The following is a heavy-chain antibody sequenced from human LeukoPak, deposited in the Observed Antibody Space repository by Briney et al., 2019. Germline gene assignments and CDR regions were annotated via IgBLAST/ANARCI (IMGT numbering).Heavy chain of an antibody. J-gene: IGHJ5*02. Sequence: GGSLRLSCAASGFTFSNYYMNWVRQAPGKGLEWVSSISHSSSAIYYADSVKGRLTISRDKSENSVYLQMNSLRDEDTAVYYCAGHFALTWFDPWGQGTLVIVSS. CDR1: GFTFSNYY. CDR3: AGHFALTWFDP. D-gene: IGHD3-3*02. CDR2: ISHSSSAI. V-gene: IGHV3-48*02.